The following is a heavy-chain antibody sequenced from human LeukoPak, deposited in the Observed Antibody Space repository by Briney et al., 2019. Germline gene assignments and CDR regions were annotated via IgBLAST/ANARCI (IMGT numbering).Heavy chain of an antibody. CDR2: INHSGST. CDR3: ARPNVSGSYPY. Sequence: SETLSLTCAVNGGSFSGYYWSWIRQPPGKGLEWIGEINHSGSTNYNPSLTSRVTISVDTSKNQFSLKLSSVTAADTAVYYCARPNVSGSYPYWGQGTLVTVSS. D-gene: IGHD1-26*01. J-gene: IGHJ4*02. CDR1: GGSFSGYY. V-gene: IGHV4-34*01.